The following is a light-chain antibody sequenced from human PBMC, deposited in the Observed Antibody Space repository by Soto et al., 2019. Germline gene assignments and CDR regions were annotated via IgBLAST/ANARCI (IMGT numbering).Light chain of an antibody. Sequence: DIQMTQSPSSLSASVGDRVTITCRASQSISSYLNWYQHKPGKAPKLLIYAASTLQSGVPSRFSGSGSGTGFTLTITTLQPEDFATYYCQQGYSTPYTFGQGTKVDI. CDR1: QSISSY. CDR2: AAS. J-gene: IGKJ2*01. CDR3: QQGYSTPYT. V-gene: IGKV1-39*01.